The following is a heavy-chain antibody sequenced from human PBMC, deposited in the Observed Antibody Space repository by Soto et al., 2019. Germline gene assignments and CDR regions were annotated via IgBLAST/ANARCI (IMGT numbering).Heavy chain of an antibody. J-gene: IGHJ4*02. Sequence: GGSLRLSCAASGFTVSSNYMSWVRQMPGKGLEWMGIIYPGDSDTRYSPSFQGQVTISADKSISTAYLQWSSLKASDTAMYYCARPHYYDSTPDYFDYWGQGTLVTVSS. V-gene: IGHV5-51*01. CDR2: IYPGDSDT. CDR3: ARPHYYDSTPDYFDY. CDR1: GFTVSSNY. D-gene: IGHD3-22*01.